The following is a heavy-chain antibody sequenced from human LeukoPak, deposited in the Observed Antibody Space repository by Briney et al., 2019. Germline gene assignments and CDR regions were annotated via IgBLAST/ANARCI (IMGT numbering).Heavy chain of an antibody. V-gene: IGHV4-59*01. J-gene: IGHJ5*02. CDR2: IYYSGST. CDR1: GASISSYY. D-gene: IGHD1-7*01. CDR3: ARSDPNYDVSFDP. Sequence: PSETLSLSCTVSGASISSYYWSWIRQPPGKGLEWIGYIYYSGSTNYNPSLKSRVTISVDTSKNQFSLKLSSVTAADTAVYYCARSDPNYDVSFDPWGQGTLVTVSS.